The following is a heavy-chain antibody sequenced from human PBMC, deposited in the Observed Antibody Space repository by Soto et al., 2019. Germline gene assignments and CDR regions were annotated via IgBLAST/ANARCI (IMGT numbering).Heavy chain of an antibody. CDR2: SYYNGVT. Sequence: QVQLQESGPGLVKPSETLSLTCTVSGGSISSDSWSWLRQSPGQALEWIGYSYYNGVTKYNPSLKSRVTISVDTSQNQFSLRLTSVTAADTAVYYCARRSRSSSGWYFLDYWGQGTLVTVSS. V-gene: IGHV4-59*01. CDR3: ARRSRSSSGWYFLDY. CDR1: GGSISSDS. D-gene: IGHD6-19*01. J-gene: IGHJ4*02.